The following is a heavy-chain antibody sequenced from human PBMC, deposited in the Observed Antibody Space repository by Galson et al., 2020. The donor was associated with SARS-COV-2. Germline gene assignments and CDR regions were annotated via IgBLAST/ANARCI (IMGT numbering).Heavy chain of an antibody. CDR2: INPSGGGT. CDR1: GYTFTSYY. J-gene: IGHJ4*02. Sequence: ASVKVSCKASGYTFTSYYIHWVRQAPGQGLEWMGIINPSGGGTTYAQKFQGRVTMTRDTSTSTVYMELSSLRSEDTAVYYCARDSQGGNDYNYLLFWVQGSLV. CDR3: ARDSQGGNDYNYLLF. V-gene: IGHV1-46*01. D-gene: IGHD4-4*01.